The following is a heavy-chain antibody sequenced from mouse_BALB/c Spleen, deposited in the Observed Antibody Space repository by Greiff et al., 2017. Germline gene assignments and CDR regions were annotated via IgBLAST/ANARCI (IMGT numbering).Heavy chain of an antibody. J-gene: IGHJ2*01. D-gene: IGHD3-3*01. Sequence: VQLKESGGGLVKLGGSLKLSCAASGFTFSSYYMSWVRQTPEKRLELVAAINSNGGSTYYPDTVKGRFTISRDNAKNTLYLQMSSLKSEDTALYYCARHLGLGRFDYWGQGTTLTVSS. CDR3: ARHLGLGRFDY. CDR2: INSNGGST. V-gene: IGHV5-6-2*01. CDR1: GFTFSSYY.